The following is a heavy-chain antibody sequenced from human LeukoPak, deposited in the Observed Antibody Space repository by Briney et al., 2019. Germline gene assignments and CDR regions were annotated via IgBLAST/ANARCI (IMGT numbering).Heavy chain of an antibody. CDR3: ARVVPAEGSYFDY. D-gene: IGHD2-2*01. CDR2: TSSSSSYI. CDR1: GGTFSSYS. J-gene: IGHJ4*02. V-gene: IGHV3-21*01. Sequence: GGSLRLSCAASGGTFSSYSMNWVRQAPGKGLEWVSSTSSSSSYIYYADSVKGRFTIARDNAKNSLYLQMTRLRAEDTAVYSCARVVPAEGSYFDYWGQGNLVTVSS.